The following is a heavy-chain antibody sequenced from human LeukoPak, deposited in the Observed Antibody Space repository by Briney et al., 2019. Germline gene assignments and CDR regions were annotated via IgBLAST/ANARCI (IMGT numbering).Heavy chain of an antibody. CDR3: AKTVSSSWGFFDS. CDR2: VRDDGSTK. Sequence: PGGSLRLSCAASGFTFRSYGMHWVRQAPGKGLEWVAFVRDDGSTKYYADSVKGRFTISRDNSKSTLFLQMNSLRAEDTAVYFCAKTVSSSWGFFDSWGQGTLVTVSS. D-gene: IGHD6-6*01. CDR1: GFTFRSYG. J-gene: IGHJ4*02. V-gene: IGHV3-30*02.